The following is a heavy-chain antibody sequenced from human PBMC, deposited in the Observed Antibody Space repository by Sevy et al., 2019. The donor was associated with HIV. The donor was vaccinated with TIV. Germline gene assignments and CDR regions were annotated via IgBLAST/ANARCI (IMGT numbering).Heavy chain of an antibody. D-gene: IGHD2-21*02. J-gene: IGHJ6*03. V-gene: IGHV3-72*01. CDR2: IRNRPNSYTT. Sequence: GGSLRLSCAASGFTFSDHYVDWVRQAPGKGLEWVGRIRNRPNSYTTEYAASVKGRFTISRDDSKNSVYLQINSLKTQDSAVYYCVRGPNYGVGGCQQISPYCLDVWGKGATVTVSS. CDR3: VRGPNYGVGGCQQISPYCLDV. CDR1: GFTFSDHY.